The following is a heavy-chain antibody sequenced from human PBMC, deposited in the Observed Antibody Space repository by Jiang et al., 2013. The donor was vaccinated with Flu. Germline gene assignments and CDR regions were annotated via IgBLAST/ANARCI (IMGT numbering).Heavy chain of an antibody. CDR3: ARDAFYYYDSSGYYSANAFDI. J-gene: IGHJ3*02. CDR2: TYYRSKWYN. D-gene: IGHD3-22*01. CDR1: GDSVSNNSAA. V-gene: IGHV6-1*01. Sequence: TLSLTCAISGDSVSNNSAAWNWIRQSPSRGLEWLGRTYYRSKWYNDYAVSVKSRITINPDTSKNQFSLQLNSVTPEDTAVYYCARDAFYYYDSSGYYSANAFDIWGQGTMVTVSS.